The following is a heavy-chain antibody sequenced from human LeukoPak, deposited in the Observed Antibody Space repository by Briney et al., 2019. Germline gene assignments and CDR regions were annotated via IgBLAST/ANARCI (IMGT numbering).Heavy chain of an antibody. J-gene: IGHJ3*01. CDR2: IYHSGAT. Sequence: SETLSLTCAVYGGSFSGYYWSWIRQPPGKGLEWIGEIYHSGATNYNPSLTSRVTISLDTSKNQFSLTLSSITAADTAVYYCAKAPYLSSGSWGQGTMVTVSS. CDR3: AKAPYLSSGS. V-gene: IGHV4-34*01. D-gene: IGHD3-22*01. CDR1: GGSFSGYY.